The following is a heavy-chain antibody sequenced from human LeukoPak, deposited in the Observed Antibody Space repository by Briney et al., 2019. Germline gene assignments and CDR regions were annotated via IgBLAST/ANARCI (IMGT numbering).Heavy chain of an antibody. V-gene: IGHV3-7*01. CDR1: GFTFSNYW. J-gene: IGHJ4*02. CDR2: IKRDGSEK. Sequence: GGSLRLSCAASGFTFSNYWMTWVRQAPGKGLEWVAHIKRDGSEKYYVDSVKGRFTVSRDNAKNSLYLEMNSLRAEDTAVYYCAKVQKSAGWFGNLFLDYWGQGSLVTVSS. CDR3: AKVQKSAGWFGNLFLDY. D-gene: IGHD3-10*01.